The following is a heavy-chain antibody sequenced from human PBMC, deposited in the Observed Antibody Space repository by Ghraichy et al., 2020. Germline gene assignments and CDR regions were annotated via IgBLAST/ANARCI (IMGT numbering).Heavy chain of an antibody. V-gene: IGHV1-8*01. J-gene: IGHJ5*02. D-gene: IGHD2-2*01. CDR1: GYTFTSYD. CDR3: ARGVPAARRGRNWFDP. CDR2: MNPNSGNT. Sequence: ASVKVSCKASGYTFTSYDINWVRQATGQGLEWMGWMNPNSGNTGYAQKFQGRVTMTRNTSISTAYMELSSLRSEDTAVYYCARGVPAARRGRNWFDPWGQGTLVTVSS.